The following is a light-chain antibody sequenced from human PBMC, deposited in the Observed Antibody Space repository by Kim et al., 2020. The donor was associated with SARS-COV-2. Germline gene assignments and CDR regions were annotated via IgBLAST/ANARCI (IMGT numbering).Light chain of an antibody. CDR2: RDN. V-gene: IGLV3-9*01. Sequence: SVARGQTASISWGGDNIGTKHVQWYQQKAGQAPMLVIYRDNSRPSGIPERFSGSNSGNTATLTISVAQVGDEAEYYCQVWDNSVIFGGGTKLTVL. J-gene: IGLJ2*01. CDR1: NIGTKH. CDR3: QVWDNSVI.